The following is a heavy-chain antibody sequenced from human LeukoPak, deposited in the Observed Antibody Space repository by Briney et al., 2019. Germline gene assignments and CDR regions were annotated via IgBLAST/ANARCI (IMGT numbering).Heavy chain of an antibody. CDR2: ISYIGNT. V-gene: IGHV4-59*11. D-gene: IGHD4-17*01. J-gene: IGHJ3*02. Sequence: PSETLSLTCAVSADSFSSHYWTWIRQSPGMGLEWIGYISYIGNTNYNPSLKSRVTISIDTSKNQFSLKLRSVTAADTAVYYCARDLVTVTKGFDIWGQGTMVSVSS. CDR1: ADSFSSHY. CDR3: ARDLVTVTKGFDI.